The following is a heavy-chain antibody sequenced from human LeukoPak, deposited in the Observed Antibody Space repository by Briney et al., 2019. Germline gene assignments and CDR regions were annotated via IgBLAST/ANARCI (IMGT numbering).Heavy chain of an antibody. J-gene: IGHJ4*02. CDR2: ISWNSGSI. CDR1: GFTFDDYA. Sequence: PGGSLRLSCAASGFTFDDYAIHWVRQAPGKGLEWVSGISWNSGSIGYADSVKGRFTISRDNAKNSLYLQMNSLRAEDTALYYCATMWYSSSWLNYWGQGNLVTVSS. D-gene: IGHD6-13*01. CDR3: ATMWYSSSWLNY. V-gene: IGHV3-9*01.